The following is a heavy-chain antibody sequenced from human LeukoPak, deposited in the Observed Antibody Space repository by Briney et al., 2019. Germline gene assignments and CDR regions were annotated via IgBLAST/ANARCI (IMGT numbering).Heavy chain of an antibody. CDR3: ARVRSLWFGDFSY. Sequence: ASVKVSCKASGYTFTGYYMHWVRQAPGQGLEWMGWINPNSGGTNYAQKFQGRVTMTRDTSISTAYMELNRLRSDDTAVYYCARVRSLWFGDFSYWGQGTLVTVSS. CDR2: INPNSGGT. J-gene: IGHJ4*02. D-gene: IGHD3-10*01. V-gene: IGHV1-2*02. CDR1: GYTFTGYY.